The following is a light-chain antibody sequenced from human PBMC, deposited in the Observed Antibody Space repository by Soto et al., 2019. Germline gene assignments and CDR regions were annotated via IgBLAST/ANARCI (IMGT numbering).Light chain of an antibody. CDR1: SSDVGGYNS. CDR3: SSYAGRNNAVV. Sequence: QSVLTQPPSASGSPGQSVTISCTGTSSDVGGYNSVSWYQQYPGKAPKLMIYGVSTRPSGVPDRFSGSKSGNTASLTVSGLQAEDEADYYCSSYAGRNNAVVFGGGTKVTVL. CDR2: GVS. J-gene: IGLJ2*01. V-gene: IGLV2-8*01.